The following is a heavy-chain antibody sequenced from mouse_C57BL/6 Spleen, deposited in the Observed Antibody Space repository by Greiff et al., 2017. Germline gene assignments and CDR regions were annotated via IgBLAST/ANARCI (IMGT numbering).Heavy chain of an antibody. CDR2: IRLKSDNYAT. D-gene: IGHD1-1*01. V-gene: IGHV6-3*01. J-gene: IGHJ4*01. CDR1: GFTFSNYW. Sequence: EVQVVESGGGLVQPGGSMKLSCVASGFTFSNYWMNWVRQSPEKGLEWVAQIRLKSDNYATHYAESVKGRFTISRDESKSSVYLQMNNLRSEDTGIYYCTGPDTTVVASYDYAMDYWGQGTSVTVSS. CDR3: TGPDTTVVASYDYAMDY.